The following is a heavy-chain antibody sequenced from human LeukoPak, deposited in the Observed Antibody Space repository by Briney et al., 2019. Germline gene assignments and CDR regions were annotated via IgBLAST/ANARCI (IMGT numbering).Heavy chain of an antibody. CDR1: GGSIGSYY. Sequence: PSETLSLTCTVSGGSIGSYYWSWIRQPPGKGLEWIGEIYHSGSTNYNPSLKSRVTISVDKSKNQFSLKLSSVTAADTAVYYCARDQYYYDSSGPEGLVDWGQGTLVTVSS. CDR3: ARDQYYYDSSGPEGLVD. D-gene: IGHD3-22*01. CDR2: IYHSGST. J-gene: IGHJ4*02. V-gene: IGHV4-59*12.